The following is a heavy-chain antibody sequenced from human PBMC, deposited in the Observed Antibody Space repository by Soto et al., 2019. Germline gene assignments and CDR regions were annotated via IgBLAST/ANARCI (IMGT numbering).Heavy chain of an antibody. CDR3: ARDRLRGDLFDY. V-gene: IGHV3-21*01. D-gene: IGHD4-17*01. Sequence: PGGSLRLSCAASGFTFSSYSMNWVRQAPGKGLEWVSSISSSSSYIYYADSVKGRFTISRDNAKNSLYLQMNSLRAEDTAVYYCARDRLRGDLFDYWGQGTLVTVSS. CDR2: ISSSSSYI. CDR1: GFTFSSYS. J-gene: IGHJ4*02.